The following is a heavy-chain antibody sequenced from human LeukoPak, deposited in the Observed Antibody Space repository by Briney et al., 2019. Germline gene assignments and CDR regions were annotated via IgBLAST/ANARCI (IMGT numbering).Heavy chain of an antibody. Sequence: SGPTLVNPTQTLTLTCTFSGFSLSTSGVGVGWIRQPPGKALEWLALIYWNDDKRYSPSLKSRLTITKDTSKNQVVLTMTNMDPVDTATYYCARILYGSGIQYNWFDPWGQGTLVTVSS. CDR1: GFSLSTSGVG. CDR2: IYWNDDK. D-gene: IGHD3-10*01. CDR3: ARILYGSGIQYNWFDP. J-gene: IGHJ5*02. V-gene: IGHV2-5*01.